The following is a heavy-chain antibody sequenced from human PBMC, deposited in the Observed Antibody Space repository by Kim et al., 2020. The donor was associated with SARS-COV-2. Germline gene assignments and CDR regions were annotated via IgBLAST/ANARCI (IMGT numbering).Heavy chain of an antibody. D-gene: IGHD2-8*02. CDR3: ARDPLRTLGLWRCVPYYFDS. CDR2: ISYDGNNK. V-gene: IGHV3-30*03. CDR1: GFTFSNYG. J-gene: IGHJ4*02. Sequence: GGSLRLSCAASGFTFSNYGMHWVRQAPGKGLEWVAVISYDGNNKYYADSVKGRFTISRDNSKNTLYLQMNSLRAEDTAMYYCARDPLRTLGLWRCVPYYFDSWGQGTLVTVSS.